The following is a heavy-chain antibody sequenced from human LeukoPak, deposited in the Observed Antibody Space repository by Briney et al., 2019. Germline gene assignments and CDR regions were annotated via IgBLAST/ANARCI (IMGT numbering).Heavy chain of an antibody. CDR3: ASRYCSSTSCYAFGY. V-gene: IGHV5-51*01. CDR2: IHPGDSDT. CDR1: GYSFTSYW. D-gene: IGHD2-2*01. Sequence: GESLKISCKGSGYSFTSYWIGWVRQMPGKGLEWMGIIHPGDSDTRYSPSFQGQVTISADKSISTAYLQRSSLKASDTAMYYCASRYCSSTSCYAFGYWGQGTLVTVSS. J-gene: IGHJ4*02.